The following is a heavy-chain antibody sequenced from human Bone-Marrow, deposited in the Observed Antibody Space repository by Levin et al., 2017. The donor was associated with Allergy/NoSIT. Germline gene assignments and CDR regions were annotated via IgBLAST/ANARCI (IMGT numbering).Heavy chain of an antibody. CDR1: GFTFPSYG. CDR2: ISGSSGTT. CDR3: ARLRGSGWLGELFTPDYSYGMDV. V-gene: IGHV3-23*01. Sequence: GGSLRLSCAASGFTFPSYGMNWVRQAPGKGLEWVAGISGSSGTTYYGDSVKGRFTISRENSENTLHLEMKSLRDDDTAVYYCARLRGSGWLGELFTPDYSYGMDVWGQGTPVTVSS. J-gene: IGHJ6*02. D-gene: IGHD3-10*01.